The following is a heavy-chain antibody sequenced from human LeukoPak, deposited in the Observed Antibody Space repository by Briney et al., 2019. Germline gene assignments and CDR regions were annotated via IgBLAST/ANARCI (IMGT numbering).Heavy chain of an antibody. J-gene: IGHJ5*02. CDR1: GGSISSYY. V-gene: IGHV4-59*01. Sequence: SETLSLTCTVSGGSISSYYWSWIRQPPGKGLEWIGYIYYSGSTNYNPSLKSRVTISVDTSKNQFSLKLSSVTAADTAAYYCAIFSSWTRWFDPWGQGTLVTVSS. D-gene: IGHD6-13*01. CDR3: AIFSSWTRWFDP. CDR2: IYYSGST.